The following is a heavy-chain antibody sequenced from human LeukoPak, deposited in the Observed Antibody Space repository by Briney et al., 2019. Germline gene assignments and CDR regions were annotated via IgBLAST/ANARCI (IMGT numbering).Heavy chain of an antibody. J-gene: IGHJ4*02. CDR1: GFTFDDYG. D-gene: IGHD3-16*02. CDR2: INWNGDIT. Sequence: PGGSLRLSCAASGFTFDDYGINWVRQGPGKGLEWVSGINWNGDITNYADSVKGRFTISRDNAKNSLYLQMNSLRAEDTAVYYCARIRRSGRVFDYWGQGTLVTVSS. V-gene: IGHV3-20*04. CDR3: ARIRRSGRVFDY.